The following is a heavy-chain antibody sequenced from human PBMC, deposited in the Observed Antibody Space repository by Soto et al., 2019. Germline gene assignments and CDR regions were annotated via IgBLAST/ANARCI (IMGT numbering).Heavy chain of an antibody. Sequence: SETLSLTCAVYGGSFSGYYWSWIRQPPGKGLEWIGEINHSGSTNYNPSLKSRVTISVDTSKNQFSLKLSSVTAADTAVYYCARTTVVSWFDPWGQGTLVTLSS. J-gene: IGHJ5*02. D-gene: IGHD4-17*01. V-gene: IGHV4-34*01. CDR1: GGSFSGYY. CDR3: ARTTVVSWFDP. CDR2: INHSGST.